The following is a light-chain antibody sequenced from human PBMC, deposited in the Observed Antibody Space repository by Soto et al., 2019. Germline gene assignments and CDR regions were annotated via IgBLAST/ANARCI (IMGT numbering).Light chain of an antibody. V-gene: IGKV1-5*01. J-gene: IGKJ5*01. CDR1: QSISSW. Sequence: IHMTQSASTLSASVGDRVTITCRASQSISSWLAWYQQKPGKAPKLLIYDASSLESGVPSRFSGSGSGTEFNLTIGGLQTDDFATYYCQQFNSYPITFGQGTRLEIK. CDR2: DAS. CDR3: QQFNSYPIT.